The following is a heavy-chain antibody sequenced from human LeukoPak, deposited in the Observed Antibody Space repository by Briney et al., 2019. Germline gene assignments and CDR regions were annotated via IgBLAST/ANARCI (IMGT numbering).Heavy chain of an antibody. CDR3: ARALMTRVTTFVWDNWFDP. CDR1: GYSISSGYY. CDR2: IYHSGST. J-gene: IGHJ5*02. V-gene: IGHV4-38-2*02. Sequence: PSETLSLTCTVSGYSISSGYYWGWIRQPPGKGLEWIGSIYHSGSTYYNPSLKSRVTISVDTSKNQFSLKLSSVTPEDTAVYYCARALMTRVTTFVWDNWFDPWGQGTLVTVSS. D-gene: IGHD4-17*01.